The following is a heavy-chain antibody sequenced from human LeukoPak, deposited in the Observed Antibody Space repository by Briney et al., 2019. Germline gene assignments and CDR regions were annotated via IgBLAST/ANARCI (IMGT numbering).Heavy chain of an antibody. CDR1: GYTFSTYG. J-gene: IGHJ3*02. D-gene: IGHD6-19*01. CDR2: MSPGNGNT. Sequence: ASVKVSCKASGYTFSTYGISGVRQAPGQGLEWMGWMSPGNGNTNYAQTLQGRVSMTRDTSTSTAYMQLRSLRSDDTAVYYCARVSVGSGYDAFEIWGQGTMVTVSS. CDR3: ARVSVGSGYDAFEI. V-gene: IGHV1-18*01.